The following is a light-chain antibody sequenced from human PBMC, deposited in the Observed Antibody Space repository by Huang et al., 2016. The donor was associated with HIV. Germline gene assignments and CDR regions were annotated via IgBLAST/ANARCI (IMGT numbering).Light chain of an antibody. CDR2: SAS. J-gene: IGKJ5*01. CDR3: QQSYSAWSS. Sequence: IQMTQSPTSLSASVGDRVSITCRASQSISTYLNWYQQKPGKAPKLLISSASSLHSGGPSRFSGSGSGTDFTLTIKGRRLDDFATYYCQQSYSAWSSFGPGTRL. CDR1: QSISTY. V-gene: IGKV1-39*01.